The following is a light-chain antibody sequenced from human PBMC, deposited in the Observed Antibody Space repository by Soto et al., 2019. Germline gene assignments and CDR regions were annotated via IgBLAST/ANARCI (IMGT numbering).Light chain of an antibody. CDR1: QSISSN. CDR2: GAS. Sequence: EIVMTQSPATLSVSPGERATLSCRASQSISSNLAWYQQKPGQAPRLLIYGASTRATGIPARFSGSGSATEFTLTISSLQSEDFAVYYCQHYGDSSWTFGQGTKVEIK. V-gene: IGKV3-15*01. J-gene: IGKJ1*01. CDR3: QHYGDSSWT.